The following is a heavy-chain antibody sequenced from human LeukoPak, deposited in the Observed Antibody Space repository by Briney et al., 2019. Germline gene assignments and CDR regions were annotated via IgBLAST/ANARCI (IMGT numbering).Heavy chain of an antibody. Sequence: PGGSLRLSCAASGFTFNSYEMNWVRQAPGKGLEWVSYISSSGSTIYYADSVKGRFTISRDNAKNSLYLQMNSLRAEDTAVYYCARDQGGKVDYWGQGTLVTVSS. J-gene: IGHJ4*02. CDR3: ARDQGGKVDY. V-gene: IGHV3-48*03. CDR1: GFTFNSYE. D-gene: IGHD4-23*01. CDR2: ISSSGSTI.